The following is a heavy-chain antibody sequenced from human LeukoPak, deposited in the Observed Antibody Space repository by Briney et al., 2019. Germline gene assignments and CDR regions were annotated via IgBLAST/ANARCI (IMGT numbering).Heavy chain of an antibody. CDR1: GFTFSSYA. J-gene: IGHJ3*02. D-gene: IGHD5-18*01. Sequence: GGSLRLSCAASGFTFSSYAMHWVRQAPGKGLELVAVIWSDGSNKYYADSVKGRFTISRDNSKNTLYLQMNSLRAEDTAVYYCAKGDTAMVLDAFDIWGQGTMVTVSS. V-gene: IGHV3-33*06. CDR2: IWSDGSNK. CDR3: AKGDTAMVLDAFDI.